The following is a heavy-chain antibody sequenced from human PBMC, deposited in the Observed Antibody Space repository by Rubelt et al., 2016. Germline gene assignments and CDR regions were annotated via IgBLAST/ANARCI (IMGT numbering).Heavy chain of an antibody. J-gene: IGHJ6*02. CDR3: AREDGGHGRYCDMDV. Sequence: QVQLQESGPGLVKPSETLSLTCTVSGSSISTYYRSWIRQPPGKGLEWIGSIYYSGDTYYNPSLKSRVTISIDTPKDQFSLKLSSVTAADTAGHYCAREDGGHGRYCDMDVWGQGTTVTVSS. V-gene: IGHV4-59*12. CDR1: GSSISTYY. D-gene: IGHD4-23*01. CDR2: IYYSGDT.